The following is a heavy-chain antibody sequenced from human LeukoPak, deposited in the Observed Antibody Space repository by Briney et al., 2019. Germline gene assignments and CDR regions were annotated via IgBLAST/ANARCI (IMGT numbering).Heavy chain of an antibody. CDR1: GFTFSNYW. CDR3: ARGAGWSGSGTYYFDY. D-gene: IGHD3-10*01. J-gene: IGHJ4*02. CDR2: IDNGWSDT. Sequence: GGSRRLSCAASGFTFSNYWMHWVRQAPGKWLVWVSRIDNGWSDTSYADSVKGRFTISRDNAKNTVYLQVNSLRAEDTAVYYCARGAGWSGSGTYYFDYWGQGALVTVSS. V-gene: IGHV3-74*01.